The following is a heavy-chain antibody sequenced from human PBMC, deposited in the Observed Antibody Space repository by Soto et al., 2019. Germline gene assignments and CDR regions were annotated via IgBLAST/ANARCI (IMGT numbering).Heavy chain of an antibody. Sequence: ASVKVSCQASGGTFSSYAISWVRQAPGQGLEWMGGIIPIFCTANYAQKFQGRVTITADESTSTAYMELSSLRSEDTAVYYCARDGGLEPFDPWGQGTLVTVSS. CDR2: IIPIFCTA. CDR3: ARDGGLEPFDP. CDR1: GGTFSSYA. J-gene: IGHJ5*02. D-gene: IGHD1-1*01. V-gene: IGHV1-69*13.